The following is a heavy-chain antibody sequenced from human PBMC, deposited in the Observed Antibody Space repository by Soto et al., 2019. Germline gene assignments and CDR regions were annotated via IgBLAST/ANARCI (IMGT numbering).Heavy chain of an antibody. D-gene: IGHD2-2*02. CDR3: ARFVRSCSGTTCYTRADV. CDR1: GDSFTKYY. J-gene: IGHJ6*02. Sequence: SETLSLTCAVYGDSFTKYYWSWIRQPPGKRLEWIGFIYSSGSTNYNPSLKSRVTMSVDTSKNQFSLKLRSVIAADTAVYHCARFVRSCSGTTCYTRADVWGQGTTVTSP. CDR2: IYSSGST. V-gene: IGHV4-59*10.